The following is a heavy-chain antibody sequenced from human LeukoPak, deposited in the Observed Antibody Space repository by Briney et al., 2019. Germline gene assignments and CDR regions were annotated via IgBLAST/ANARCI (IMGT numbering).Heavy chain of an antibody. CDR3: ARGYSYVSRFNDY. CDR1: GGSISSYY. V-gene: IGHV4-59*01. Sequence: PSETLSLTCTVSGGSISSYYWSWIRQPPGKGLEWIGYIYYSGSTNYNPSLKSRVTISVDTSKNQFSLKLSSVTAADTAVYYRARGYSYVSRFNDYWGQGTLVTVSS. D-gene: IGHD5-18*01. J-gene: IGHJ4*02. CDR2: IYYSGST.